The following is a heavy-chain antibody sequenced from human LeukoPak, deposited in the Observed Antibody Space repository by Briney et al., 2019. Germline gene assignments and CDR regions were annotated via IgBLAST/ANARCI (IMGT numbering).Heavy chain of an antibody. CDR2: VYNSGTT. Sequence: PGGSLRLSCAASGFTFSSYAVSWVRQAPGKGLEWVSGVYNSGTTYHADSVKGRLTISRDNSKNTLYLQMNSLRADDTAVYYCAREHIAAAGSFAYWGQGTLVTVSS. D-gene: IGHD6-13*01. CDR1: GFTFSSYA. J-gene: IGHJ4*02. CDR3: AREHIAAAGSFAY. V-gene: IGHV3-66*01.